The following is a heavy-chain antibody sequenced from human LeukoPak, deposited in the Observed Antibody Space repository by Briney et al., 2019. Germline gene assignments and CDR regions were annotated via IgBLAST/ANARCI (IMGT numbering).Heavy chain of an antibody. D-gene: IGHD2-2*01. CDR1: GYTFTSYD. CDR2: MNPNSGNT. Sequence: ASVTVSCKPSGYTFTSYDINWVRQATGQGLEWMGWMNPNSGNTGYAQKFQGRVTMTRNTSISTAYMELSGLRSEDTAVYYCARVRRKGTAAIGYWGQGTLVTVSS. CDR3: ARVRRKGTAAIGY. V-gene: IGHV1-8*01. J-gene: IGHJ4*02.